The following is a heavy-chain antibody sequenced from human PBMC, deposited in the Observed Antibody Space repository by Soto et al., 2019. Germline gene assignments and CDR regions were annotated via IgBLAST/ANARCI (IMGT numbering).Heavy chain of an antibody. CDR1: GFTFSNAR. Sequence: PGVSLRLSCATSGFTFSNARKNWVRLAPGNGLEWVGRIKSKTDGGTTDFALPVKGRFAISRDDSKNMVYLQMNSLKIEDTAVYYCSRVSYITIVIVRFDYWGHGTLVTVSS. CDR2: IKSKTDGGTT. J-gene: IGHJ4*01. CDR3: SRVSYITIVIVRFDY. D-gene: IGHD3-22*01. V-gene: IGHV3-15*07.